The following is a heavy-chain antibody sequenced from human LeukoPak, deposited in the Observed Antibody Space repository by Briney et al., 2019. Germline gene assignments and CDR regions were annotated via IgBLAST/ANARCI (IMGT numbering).Heavy chain of an antibody. V-gene: IGHV3-23*01. CDR3: ARNNGMDV. J-gene: IGHJ6*02. CDR1: GFTFSNYA. CDR2: VSTSGVST. Sequence: PGGSLRLSCAASGFTFSNYAMSWVRQAPGKGLEWVSGVSTSGVSTYYADSVKGRFTISRDNSKNTLYLQMNSLRAEDTALYHCARNNGMDVWGQGTTVIVSS.